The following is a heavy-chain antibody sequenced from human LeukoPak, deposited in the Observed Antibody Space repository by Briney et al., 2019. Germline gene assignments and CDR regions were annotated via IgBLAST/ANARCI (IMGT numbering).Heavy chain of an antibody. Sequence: SETLSLTCAVYGGSFSGYYWSWIRQPPGKGLEWIGEINHSGSTNYNPSLKSRVTISVDTSKNQFSLKLSSVTAADTAVYYCARGSDSYSSSWYGASRFDPWGQGTLVTVSS. CDR2: INHSGST. D-gene: IGHD6-13*01. V-gene: IGHV4-34*01. CDR1: GGSFSGYY. CDR3: ARGSDSYSSSWYGASRFDP. J-gene: IGHJ5*02.